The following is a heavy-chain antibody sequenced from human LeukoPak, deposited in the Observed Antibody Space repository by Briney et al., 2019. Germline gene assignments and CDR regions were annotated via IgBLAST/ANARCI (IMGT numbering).Heavy chain of an antibody. CDR3: AREGTYSNGPDY. CDR2: IKSDGSDT. V-gene: IGHV3-74*01. J-gene: IGHJ4*02. CDR1: GFTFSSYW. D-gene: IGHD3-22*01. Sequence: TGGSLRLSCAASGFTFSSYWMHWVRQVPGKGLVWVSRIKSDGSDTNYADSVKGRFTISRDNAKNTLYQQMNSLRVEDTAVFHCAREGTYSNGPDYWGQGTLVTVSS.